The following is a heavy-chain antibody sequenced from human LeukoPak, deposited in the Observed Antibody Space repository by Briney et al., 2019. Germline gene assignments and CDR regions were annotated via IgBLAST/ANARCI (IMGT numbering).Heavy chain of an antibody. CDR3: ARDPSGRIFGVVIPLDY. CDR2: IRGKGDRYTT. Sequence: GGSLRLSCAASGFTFSSYGMHWVRQAPGKGLEWVGRIRGKGDRYTTEYAASVKGRFTISRDDSKNSLYLQMNSLKTEDTAMYYCARDPSGRIFGVVIPLDYWGQGTLVTVSS. CDR1: GFTFSSYG. D-gene: IGHD3-3*02. J-gene: IGHJ4*02. V-gene: IGHV3-72*01.